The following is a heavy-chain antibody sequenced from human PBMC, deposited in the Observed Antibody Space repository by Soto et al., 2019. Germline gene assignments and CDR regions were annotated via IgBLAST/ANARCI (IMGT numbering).Heavy chain of an antibody. D-gene: IGHD1-26*01. Sequence: QVQLVQSGAAVKKPGSSVKVSCKASGGTFSSYAISWVRQAPGQGLEWMGGIIPIFGTANYAQKFQGRVTITADESTSTAYMELSSLRSEDTAVYYCARDGGSYYGGVLDYWGQGTLVTVSS. CDR2: IIPIFGTA. CDR3: ARDGGSYYGGVLDY. J-gene: IGHJ4*02. CDR1: GGTFSSYA. V-gene: IGHV1-69*12.